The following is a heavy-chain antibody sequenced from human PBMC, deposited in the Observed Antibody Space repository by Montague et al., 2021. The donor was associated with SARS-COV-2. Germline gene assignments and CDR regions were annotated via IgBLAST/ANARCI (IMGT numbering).Heavy chain of an antibody. D-gene: IGHD6-13*01. J-gene: IGHJ4*02. V-gene: IGHV6-1*01. CDR2: DFCLKRNY. CDR3: ARDPRYSLSWSFDY. CDR1: GDSDAGKKAR. Sequence: CAISGDSDAGKKARRSSEEQTSDSSHSQISYADFCLKRNYDYAVSVKSRMTISPDTSKNQFSLQLSSVTPEDRAVYYCARDPRYSLSWSFDYWGQGTLVTVSS.